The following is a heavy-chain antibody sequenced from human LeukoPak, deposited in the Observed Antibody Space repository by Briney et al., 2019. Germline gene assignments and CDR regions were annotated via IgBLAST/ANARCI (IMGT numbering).Heavy chain of an antibody. CDR3: ARGRLWNIDY. V-gene: IGHV3-74*01. CDR2: INRDGSST. Sequence: GSLRLSCAASGFTFSSYWMHWVRQAPGKGLVWVSRINRDGSSTTYADSVKGRVTISRDNTKNTVYLQMNSLRAEDTAVYYCARGRLWNIDYWSQGTLVTVSS. J-gene: IGHJ4*02. D-gene: IGHD1/OR15-1a*01. CDR1: GFTFSSYW.